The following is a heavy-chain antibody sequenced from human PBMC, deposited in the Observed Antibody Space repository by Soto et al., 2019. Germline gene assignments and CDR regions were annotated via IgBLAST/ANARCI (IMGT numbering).Heavy chain of an antibody. V-gene: IGHV4-31*03. CDR1: GGSISSGGYY. J-gene: IGHJ4*02. CDR2: IYYSGST. CDR3: ARTLGGDCYFDY. Sequence: QVQLQESGPGLVKPSQTLSLTCTVSGGSISSGGYYWSWIRQHPGKGLEWIGYIYYSGSTYYNPSLKSRVTMSVDTSKNQFSLKLSSVTAADTAVYYCARTLGGDCYFDYWGQGTLVTVSS. D-gene: IGHD2-21*02.